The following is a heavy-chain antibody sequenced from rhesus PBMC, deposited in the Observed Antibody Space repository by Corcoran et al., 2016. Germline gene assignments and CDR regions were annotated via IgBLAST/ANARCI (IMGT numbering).Heavy chain of an antibody. CDR1: GYSISSGYG. CDR2: ISFSAST. CDR3: ARGTVTTLFDY. Sequence: QLQLQESGPGLVKPSETLSLTCAVSGYSISSGYGWSWIRQPPGKGLGWIGYISFSASTSYHPSLKSRVTISRDTSKNQFSLKLSSVTAADTAVYYCARGTVTTLFDYWGQGVLVTVSS. J-gene: IGHJ4*01. D-gene: IGHD4-23*01. V-gene: IGHV4-122*02.